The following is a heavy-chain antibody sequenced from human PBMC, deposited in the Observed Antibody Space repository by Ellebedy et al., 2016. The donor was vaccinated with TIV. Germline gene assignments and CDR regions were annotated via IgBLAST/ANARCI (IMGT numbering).Heavy chain of an antibody. CDR2: FDPEDGET. Sequence: AASVKVSCKVSGYSLTESPIHWVRQAPGRGLEWMGGFDPEDGETIYAQKFQGRVTMTEDTSTDTAYMELSSLRSEDTAVYYCVIEMRDGGDDWGQGTLVTVSS. D-gene: IGHD3-10*01. J-gene: IGHJ4*02. V-gene: IGHV1-24*01. CDR3: VIEMRDGGDD. CDR1: GYSLTESP.